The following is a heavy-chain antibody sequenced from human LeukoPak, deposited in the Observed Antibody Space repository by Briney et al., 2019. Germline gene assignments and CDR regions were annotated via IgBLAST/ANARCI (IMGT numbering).Heavy chain of an antibody. CDR1: GYTFTSYA. Sequence: GASVKVSCKASGYTFTSYAMHWVRQAPGQGLEWMGWINPNSGGTNYAQKFQGRVTMTRDTSISTAYMELSRLRSDDTAVYYCARLGSSSWAIDYWGQGTLVTVSS. CDR3: ARLGSSSWAIDY. D-gene: IGHD6-13*01. J-gene: IGHJ4*02. V-gene: IGHV1-2*02. CDR2: INPNSGGT.